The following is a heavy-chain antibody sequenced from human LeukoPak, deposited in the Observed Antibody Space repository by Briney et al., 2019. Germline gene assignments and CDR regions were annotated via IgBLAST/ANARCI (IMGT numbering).Heavy chain of an antibody. Sequence: GGSLRLYCAASGFTFNSYWMSWVRQAPGKGLEWVANIKQDGSERYYVDSVKGRFTISRDNAKNSLYLQMSSLRAEDTAVYYCARDTTYYDFWSGYHTYFDYWGQGTLVTVSS. J-gene: IGHJ4*02. V-gene: IGHV3-7*01. CDR2: IKQDGSER. CDR1: GFTFNSYW. D-gene: IGHD3-3*01. CDR3: ARDTTYYDFWSGYHTYFDY.